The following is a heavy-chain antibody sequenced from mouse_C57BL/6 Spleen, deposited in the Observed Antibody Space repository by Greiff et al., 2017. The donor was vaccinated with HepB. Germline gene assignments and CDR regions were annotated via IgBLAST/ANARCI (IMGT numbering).Heavy chain of an antibody. CDR2: ISYDGSN. CDR1: GYSITSGYY. J-gene: IGHJ2*01. CDR3: ARRRRAFDY. V-gene: IGHV3-6*01. Sequence: VQLKQSGPGLVKPSQSLSLTCSVTGYSITSGYYWNWIRQFPGNKLEWMGYISYDGSNNYNPSLKNRISITRDTSKNQFFLKLNSVTTEDTATYYCARRRRAFDYWGQGTTLTVSS. D-gene: IGHD3-3*01.